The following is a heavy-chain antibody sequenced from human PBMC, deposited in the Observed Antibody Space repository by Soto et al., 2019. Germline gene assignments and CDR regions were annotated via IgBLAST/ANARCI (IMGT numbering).Heavy chain of an antibody. Sequence: EVQLVESGGGLVQPGGSLRLSCAASGFTFSSYWMHWVRQAPGKGLVWVSRINSDGSSTSYADSVKGRFTISRDNAKNTMYLQMNSLRAEDTAVYYCARGDKGYSYGGNYYYYMDVWGKGTTVTVSS. CDR3: ARGDKGYSYGGNYYYYMDV. V-gene: IGHV3-74*01. D-gene: IGHD5-18*01. J-gene: IGHJ6*03. CDR2: INSDGSST. CDR1: GFTFSSYW.